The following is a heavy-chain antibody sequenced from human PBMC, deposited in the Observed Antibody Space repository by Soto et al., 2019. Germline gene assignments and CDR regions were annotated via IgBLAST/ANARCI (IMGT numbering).Heavy chain of an antibody. J-gene: IGHJ6*02. CDR3: AIFTGAGGEVAIFGELRGMDV. Sequence: GASVKVSCKASGGTFSSYAISWVRQAPGQGLEWMGGIIPIFGTANYAQKFQGRVTITADESTSTAYMELSSLRSEDTAVYYCAIFTGAGGEVAIFGELRGMDVWGQGTTVTVSS. D-gene: IGHD3-3*01. CDR1: GGTFSSYA. CDR2: IIPIFGTA. V-gene: IGHV1-69*13.